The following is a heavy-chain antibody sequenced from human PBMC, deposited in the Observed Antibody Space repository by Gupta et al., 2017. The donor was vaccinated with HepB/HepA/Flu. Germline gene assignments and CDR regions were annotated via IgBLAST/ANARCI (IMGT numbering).Heavy chain of an antibody. D-gene: IGHD6-6*01. J-gene: IGHJ6*03. V-gene: IGHV4-34*01. CDR3: ARVIGSSGNYYYYYMDV. Sequence: QVQLQQWGAGLLKPSETLSLTCAVYGGSFSGYYWSWIRQPPGKGLEWIGEINHSGSTNYNPSLKSRVTISVDTSKNQFSLKLSSVTAADTAVYYCARVIGSSGNYYYYYMDVWGKGTTVTVSS. CDR2: INHSGST. CDR1: GGSFSGYY.